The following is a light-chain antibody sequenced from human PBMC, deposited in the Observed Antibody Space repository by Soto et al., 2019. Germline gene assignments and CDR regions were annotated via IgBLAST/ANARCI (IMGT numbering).Light chain of an antibody. J-gene: IGLJ1*01. CDR1: ISDVGIYNL. V-gene: IGLV2-23*01. CDR3: CSYAGSSTYV. CDR2: EGS. Sequence: QSALTQPASVSGSPGQSITISCTGTISDVGIYNLVSWYQQHPGKAPKLMIYEGSKRPSGVSNRFSGSKSGNTASLTISGLQAEDEADYYCCSYAGSSTYVFGTGTKLTVL.